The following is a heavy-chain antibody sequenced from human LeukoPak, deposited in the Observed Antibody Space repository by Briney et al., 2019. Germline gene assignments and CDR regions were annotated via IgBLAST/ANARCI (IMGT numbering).Heavy chain of an antibody. J-gene: IGHJ3*02. V-gene: IGHV1-2*02. CDR1: GYTFTGYY. Sequence: ASVKVSCKASGYTFTGYYIHWVRQAPGQGLEWMGWINPNSGGTKYAQKFQGRDAMTRDTSISTAYMELSRLRSDDTAVYYCARTVPAASRRDAFDIWGQGTMVTVSS. CDR2: INPNSGGT. CDR3: ARTVPAASRRDAFDI. D-gene: IGHD2-2*01.